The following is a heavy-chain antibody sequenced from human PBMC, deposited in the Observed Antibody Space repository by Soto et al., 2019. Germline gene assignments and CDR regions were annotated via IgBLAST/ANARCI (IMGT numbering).Heavy chain of an antibody. CDR3: ARTPVVAGTDY. CDR1: GGSISSSSYY. CDR2: IYYSGST. J-gene: IGHJ4*02. Sequence: SETLSLTCTVSGGSISSSSYYWGWIRQPPGKGLEWIGSIYYSGSTYYNPSLKSRVTISVDTSKNQFSLKLSSVTAADTAVYYCARTPVVAGTDYWGQGTLVAVSS. D-gene: IGHD6-19*01. V-gene: IGHV4-39*01.